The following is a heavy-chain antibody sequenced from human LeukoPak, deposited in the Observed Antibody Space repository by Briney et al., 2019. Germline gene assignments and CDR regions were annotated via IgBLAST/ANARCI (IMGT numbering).Heavy chain of an antibody. V-gene: IGHV3-23*01. CDR3: AKDPLGKGVVVSYYFDY. D-gene: IGHD3-22*01. J-gene: IGHJ4*02. Sequence: GGSLRLSCAASGFTFSSYAMSWVRQAPGKGLEWVSAISGSGGSTYYADSVKGRFTISRDNSKNTLYLQMNSLRAEDTAVYYCAKDPLGKGVVVSYYFDYWGQGTLVTVSS. CDR2: ISGSGGST. CDR1: GFTFSSYA.